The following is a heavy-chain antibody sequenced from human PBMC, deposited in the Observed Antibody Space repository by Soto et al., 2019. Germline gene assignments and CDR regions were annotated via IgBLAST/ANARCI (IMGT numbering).Heavy chain of an antibody. J-gene: IGHJ4*02. CDR1: GFTFSSYA. CDR3: AKDARPTYYYDSSGYPFDY. Sequence: VGSLRLSCAASGFTFSSYAMSWVRQAPGKGLEWVSAISGSGGSTYYADSVKGRFAISRDNSKNTLYLQMNSLRAEDTAVYYCAKDARPTYYYDSSGYPFDYWGQGTLVTVSS. CDR2: ISGSGGST. V-gene: IGHV3-23*01. D-gene: IGHD3-22*01.